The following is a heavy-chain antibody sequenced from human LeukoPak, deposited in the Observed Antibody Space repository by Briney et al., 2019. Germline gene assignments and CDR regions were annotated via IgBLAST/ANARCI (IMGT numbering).Heavy chain of an antibody. D-gene: IGHD3-10*01. CDR3: ARDLSVRGFYYMDV. CDR2: IYTSGST. Sequence: SETLSLTCTVSGGSISSYYWSWIRQPAGKGLEWIGRIYTSGSTNYNPSLKSRVTMSVDTSKNQFSLKLSSVTAADTAVYYCARDLSVRGFYYMDVWGKGTTVNVSS. J-gene: IGHJ6*03. V-gene: IGHV4-4*07. CDR1: GGSISSYY.